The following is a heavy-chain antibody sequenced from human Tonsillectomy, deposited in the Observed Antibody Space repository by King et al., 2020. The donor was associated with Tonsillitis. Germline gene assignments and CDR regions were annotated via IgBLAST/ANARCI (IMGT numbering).Heavy chain of an antibody. D-gene: IGHD4/OR15-4a*01. J-gene: IGHJ4*02. V-gene: IGHV3-48*04. CDR2: ISSSSSSI. Sequence: VQLVESGGGLVQPGGSLRLSCAASGFTFSDYDMNWVRQAPGKGLEWVSFISSSSSSISYADSVKGRFTISRDNAKNSLYLQMNSLRADDTAVYYCVRVRQAKVPLDVIYGGEGTRDTVPS. CDR3: VRVRQAKVPLDVIY. CDR1: GFTFSDYD.